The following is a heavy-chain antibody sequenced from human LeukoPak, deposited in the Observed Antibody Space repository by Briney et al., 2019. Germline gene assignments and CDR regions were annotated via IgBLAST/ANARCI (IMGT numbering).Heavy chain of an antibody. CDR3: ARDPDDYGGNRLPHYFDY. V-gene: IGHV3-30-3*01. CDR2: ISYDGSNK. CDR1: GFTFSSYA. Sequence: GGSLRLSCAASGFTFSSYAMHWVRQAPGKGLEWVAVISYDGSNKYYADSVKGRFTISRDNSKNTLYLQMNSLRAEDTAVYYCARDPDDYGGNRLPHYFDYWGQGTLVTVSS. D-gene: IGHD4-23*01. J-gene: IGHJ4*02.